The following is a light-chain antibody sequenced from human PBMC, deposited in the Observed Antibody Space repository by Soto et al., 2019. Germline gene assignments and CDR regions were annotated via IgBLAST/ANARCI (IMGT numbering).Light chain of an antibody. V-gene: IGKV2-28*01. CDR3: IQALQTPWT. CDR2: LSS. J-gene: IGKJ1*01. Sequence: DIVMTQSPLSLPVTPGEPASISCRSSQSLLQTNGYNYLDWYLQKPGQSPQLLIYLSSNRAPGVTDRFSGSGSGTDFTLKISRVEAEDVGVYYCIQALQTPWTFGQGTKVEIK. CDR1: QSLLQTNGYNY.